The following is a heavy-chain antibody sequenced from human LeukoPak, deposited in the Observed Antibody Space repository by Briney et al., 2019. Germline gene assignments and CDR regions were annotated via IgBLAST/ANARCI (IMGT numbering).Heavy chain of an antibody. D-gene: IGHD5-18*01. Sequence: GASVKVSCKASGYTFTSYDINWVRQATGQGLEWMGWMNPNSGNTGYAQKFQGRVTMTRNTSISTAYKELSSLRSEDTAVYYCARGKMAGYSYGYYYYYYYMDVWGKGTTVTVSS. CDR1: GYTFTSYD. V-gene: IGHV1-8*01. CDR3: ARGKMAGYSYGYYYYYYYMDV. CDR2: MNPNSGNT. J-gene: IGHJ6*03.